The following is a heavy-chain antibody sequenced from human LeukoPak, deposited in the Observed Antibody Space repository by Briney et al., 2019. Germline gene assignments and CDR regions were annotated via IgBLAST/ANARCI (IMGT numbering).Heavy chain of an antibody. D-gene: IGHD1-26*01. CDR3: TRDPAQRGRGATTGVFDY. CDR1: GFTFGDYA. V-gene: IGHV3-49*04. CDR2: IRSKAYGGTT. J-gene: IGHJ4*02. Sequence: SGGSLRLSCTASGFTFGDYAMSWVRQAPGKGLEWVGFIRSKAYGGTTEYAASVKGRFTISRDDSKSIAYLQMNSLKTEDTAVYYCTRDPAQRGRGATTGVFDYWGQGTLVTVSS.